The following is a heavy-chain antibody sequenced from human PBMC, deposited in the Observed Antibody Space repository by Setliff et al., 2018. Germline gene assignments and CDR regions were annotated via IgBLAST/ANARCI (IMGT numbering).Heavy chain of an antibody. CDR3: ARDDGILYDSSGYPDY. CDR2: INQDGSQK. V-gene: IGHV3-7*01. D-gene: IGHD3-22*01. CDR1: GFIVSDKH. J-gene: IGHJ4*02. Sequence: GGSLRLSCVVSGFIVSDKHMTWLRQAPGKGPEWLANINQDGSQKYYVGSVRGRFTISRDNAKSSLYLQMNSLRGEDTAMYYCARDDGILYDSSGYPDYWGQGTLVTVAS.